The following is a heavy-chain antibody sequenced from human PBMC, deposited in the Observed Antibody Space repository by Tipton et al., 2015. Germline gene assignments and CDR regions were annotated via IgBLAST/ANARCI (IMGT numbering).Heavy chain of an antibody. CDR1: GGSISNSNYY. J-gene: IGHJ1*01. V-gene: IGHV4-39*07. Sequence: TLSLTCTVSGGSISNSNYYWGWIRQPPGKGLEWIGSVHHMGSTYYNPSLESRVSMSVDTSKTQFSLEMRSVTATDTAVYFCARDHSSWWDWGQGTLVTVSS. CDR3: ARDHSSWWD. CDR2: VHHMGST. D-gene: IGHD2-15*01.